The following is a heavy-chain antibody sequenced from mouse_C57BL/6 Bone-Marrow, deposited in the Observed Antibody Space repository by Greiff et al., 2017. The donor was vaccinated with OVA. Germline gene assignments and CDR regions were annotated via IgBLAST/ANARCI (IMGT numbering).Heavy chain of an antibody. Sequence: MQLKESGAELVRPGASVKLSCTASGFNIKDDYMHWVKERPEQGLEWIGWIDPENGDTEYASKFQGKATITADTSSKTVYLHLSSPTSEDTAVYYCTTYRYWGQGTTLTVSS. CDR1: GFNIKDDY. V-gene: IGHV14-4*01. J-gene: IGHJ2*01. CDR2: IDPENGDT. CDR3: TTYRY.